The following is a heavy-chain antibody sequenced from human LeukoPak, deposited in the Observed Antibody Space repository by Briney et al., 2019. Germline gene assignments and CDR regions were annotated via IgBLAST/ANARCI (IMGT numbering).Heavy chain of an antibody. Sequence: GASVKVSCKASGGTFSSYAISWVRQAPGQGLEWMGGIIPIFGTANYAQKFQGRVTMTEDTSTDTAYMELSSLRSEDTAVYYCATKSDILTGFDYWGQGTLVTVSS. V-gene: IGHV1-69*06. D-gene: IGHD3-9*01. J-gene: IGHJ4*02. CDR3: ATKSDILTGFDY. CDR1: GGTFSSYA. CDR2: IIPIFGTA.